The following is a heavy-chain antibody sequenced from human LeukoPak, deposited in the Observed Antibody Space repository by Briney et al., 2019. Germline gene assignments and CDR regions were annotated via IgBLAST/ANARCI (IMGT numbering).Heavy chain of an antibody. CDR1: GGCISSYY. CDR2: IYYSGST. CDR3: ARGTTYYYDSSGYYPWYYYYYYMDV. Sequence: SETLSLTCTVSGGCISSYYWSWIRQPPGKGLEWIGYIYYSGSTNYNPSLKSRVTISVDTSKNQFSLKLSSVTAADTAVYYCARGTTYYYDSSGYYPWYYYYYYMDVWGKGTTVTVSS. J-gene: IGHJ6*03. V-gene: IGHV4-59*01. D-gene: IGHD3-22*01.